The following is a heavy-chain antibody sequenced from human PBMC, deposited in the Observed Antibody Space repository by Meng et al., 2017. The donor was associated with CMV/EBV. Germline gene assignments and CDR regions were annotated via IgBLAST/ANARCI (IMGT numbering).Heavy chain of an antibody. J-gene: IGHJ4*02. D-gene: IGHD2-15*01. CDR3: ASSLTYPDY. Sequence: HVQLQQWGAGLLKPSETLSLTCAVYGGSFSGYYWSWIRQPPGKGLEWIGEINHSGSTNYNPSLKSRVTISVDTSKNQFSLKLSSVTAADTVVYYCASSLTYPDYWGQGTLVTVSS. CDR1: GGSFSGYY. CDR2: INHSGST. V-gene: IGHV4-34*01.